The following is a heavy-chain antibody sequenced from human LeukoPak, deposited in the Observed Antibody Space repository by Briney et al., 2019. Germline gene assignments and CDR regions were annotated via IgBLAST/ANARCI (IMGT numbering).Heavy chain of an antibody. D-gene: IGHD3-22*01. CDR1: GDSISSYY. Sequence: SETLSLTCTVSGDSISSYYWSWIRQPAGKGLEWIGRIYISGSTSYNPSLMSRVTMSVDTSKNQFSLKLRSVTAADTAVYYCARDLGYSDGSGRRAYDIWGQGTMVTVSS. J-gene: IGHJ3*02. V-gene: IGHV4-4*07. CDR2: IYISGST. CDR3: ARDLGYSDGSGRRAYDI.